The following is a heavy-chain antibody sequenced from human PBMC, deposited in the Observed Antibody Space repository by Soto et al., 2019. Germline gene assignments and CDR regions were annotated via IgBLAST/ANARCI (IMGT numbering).Heavy chain of an antibody. CDR2: TYYRSKWYN. V-gene: IGHV6-1*01. J-gene: IGHJ3*02. D-gene: IGHD6-6*01. Sequence: SQTLALTCAISGDSFSSNSAAWNWIRQSPSRGLEWLGRTYYRSKWYNDYAVSVKSRITINPDTYKNQFSLQLNSVTPEDTAVYYCARDPEYSGSSWAHAFDISGQGTMVTVSS. CDR3: ARDPEYSGSSWAHAFDI. CDR1: GDSFSSNSAA.